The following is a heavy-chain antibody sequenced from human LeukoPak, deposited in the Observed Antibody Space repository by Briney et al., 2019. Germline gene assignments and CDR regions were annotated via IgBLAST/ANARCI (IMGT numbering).Heavy chain of an antibody. Sequence: SETLSLTCTVSGGSISSGSYYWSWIRQPAGKGLEWIGRIYTSGSTNCNPSLKSRVTISVDTSKNQFSLKLSSVTAADTAVYYCARDGLGYCSSTSCYNPNTWGQGTLVTVSS. V-gene: IGHV4-61*02. D-gene: IGHD2-2*02. J-gene: IGHJ5*02. CDR2: IYTSGST. CDR3: ARDGLGYCSSTSCYNPNT. CDR1: GGSISSGSYY.